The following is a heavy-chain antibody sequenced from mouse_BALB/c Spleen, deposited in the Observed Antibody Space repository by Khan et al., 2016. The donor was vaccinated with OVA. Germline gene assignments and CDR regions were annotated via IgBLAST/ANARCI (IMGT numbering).Heavy chain of an antibody. J-gene: IGHJ3*01. V-gene: IGHV2-2*02. CDR3: ARNYDYNECLAY. CDR1: GFSLTSYG. CDR2: IWSVGST. D-gene: IGHD2-4*01. Sequence: VQLEESGPGLVQPSQSLSITCTVSGFSLTSYGVHWVRQSPGKGLEWLGVIWSVGSTDYNAAFISRLNISKENYKSQAFFKMNSLQANDTAIYYCARNYDYNECLAYWGQGTLVTVSA.